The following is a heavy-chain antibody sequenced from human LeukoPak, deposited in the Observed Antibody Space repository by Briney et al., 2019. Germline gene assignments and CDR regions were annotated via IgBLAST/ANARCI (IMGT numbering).Heavy chain of an antibody. CDR1: GFTFSSYA. CDR3: AIHSSGWYDVAFDI. CDR2: ISSNGGSK. V-gene: IGHV3-64*01. J-gene: IGHJ3*02. D-gene: IGHD6-19*01. Sequence: PGGSLRLSCAASGFTFSSYAMHWVRQAPGKGLEYVSAISSNGGSKYYANSVKGRFTISRDNSKNTLYLQMGSLRAEDMAVYYCAIHSSGWYDVAFDIWGQGNMVNVSS.